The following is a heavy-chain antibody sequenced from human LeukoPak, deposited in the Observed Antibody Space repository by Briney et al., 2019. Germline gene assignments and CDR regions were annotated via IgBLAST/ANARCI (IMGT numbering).Heavy chain of an antibody. J-gene: IGHJ5*02. CDR3: TKDLRADDSPLGFDP. V-gene: IGHV4-31*03. CDR1: GAFVLSGGHY. CDR2: IHSSGTT. D-gene: IGHD3-16*01. Sequence: SQTLSLTCTVSGAFVLSGGHYWRWIRKHPGQGLEWIGYIHSSGTTKYKPSLKSRAFISLDASKNQFSLRLTSVTAADTAVYYCTKDLRADDSPLGFDPWGQGTLVTVSS.